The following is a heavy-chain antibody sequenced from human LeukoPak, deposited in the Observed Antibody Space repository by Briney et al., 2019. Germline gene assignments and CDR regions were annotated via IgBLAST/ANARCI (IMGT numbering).Heavy chain of an antibody. CDR1: GFTFSSYG. CDR2: IWYDGSNK. J-gene: IGHJ4*02. Sequence: GGSLRLSCAASGFTFSSYGMHWVRQAPGKGLEWVAVIWYDGSNKYYADSVKGRFTISRDNSKNTLYLQMNNLRAEDTAVYYCAREGGTSAAGTEFDYWGQGTLVTVSS. CDR3: AREGGTSAAGTEFDY. D-gene: IGHD6-13*01. V-gene: IGHV3-33*01.